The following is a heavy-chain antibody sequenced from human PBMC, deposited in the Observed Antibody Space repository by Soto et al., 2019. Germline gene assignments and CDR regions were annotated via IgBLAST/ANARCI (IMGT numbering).Heavy chain of an antibody. CDR1: GFSFSNAW. V-gene: IGHV3-15*07. J-gene: IGHJ4*02. CDR2: VRSNSDGGTA. D-gene: IGHD3-22*01. Sequence: EVHLVESGGGLVKPGGSLRVSCAASGFSFSNAWMNWVRQAPGKGLEWVGRVRSNSDGGTADYAAPVKGRFLISRDXXENTLHLHMYSLCTEDSAVYYGSASGDNGGYYVDYWGRGTLVTVSS. CDR3: SASGDNGGYYVDY.